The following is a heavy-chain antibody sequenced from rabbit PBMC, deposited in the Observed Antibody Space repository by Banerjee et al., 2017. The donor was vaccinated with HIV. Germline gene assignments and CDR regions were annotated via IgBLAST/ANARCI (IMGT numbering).Heavy chain of an antibody. V-gene: IGHV1S40*01. Sequence: QSLEESGGDLVKPGASLTLTCTTSGFSFSSGYDMSWVRQAPGKGLEWIACSYAGSGTIIYASWAKGRFTISKTSSTTVTLQMTSLTAADTATYFCARGDSIVFVNLWGPGTLVTVS. CDR3: ARGDSIVFVNL. D-gene: IGHD4-1*01. J-gene: IGHJ4*01. CDR1: GFSFSSGYD. CDR2: SYAGSGTI.